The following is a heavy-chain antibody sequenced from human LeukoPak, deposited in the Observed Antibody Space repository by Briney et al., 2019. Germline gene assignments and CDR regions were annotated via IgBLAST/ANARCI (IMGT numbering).Heavy chain of an antibody. CDR3: VKIPYAYNSGWYAGFDI. Sequence: GGSLRLSCAASGFTLSNYTMSWVRQAPGRGLEWVSPISGSGAAKYFADSVRGRFTISRDNSKNILFLHMNSLRAEDTGVYYCVKIPYAYNSGWYAGFDIWGQGTVVTVSS. V-gene: IGHV3-23*01. CDR1: GFTLSNYT. J-gene: IGHJ3*02. D-gene: IGHD6-19*01. CDR2: ISGSGAAK.